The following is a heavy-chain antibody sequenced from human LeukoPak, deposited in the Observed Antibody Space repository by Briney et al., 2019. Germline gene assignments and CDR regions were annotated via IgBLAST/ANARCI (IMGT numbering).Heavy chain of an antibody. D-gene: IGHD3-3*01. V-gene: IGHV3-30-3*01. CDR1: GFTFSSYA. CDR2: ISYDGSNK. CDR3: ASQRDFWNY. Sequence: GGSLRLSCAASGFTFSSYAMHWVRQAPGKELEWVAVISYDGSNKYYADSVKGRFTISRDNAKNSLYLQMNSLRAEDTAVYYCASQRDFWNYWGQGTLVTVSS. J-gene: IGHJ4*02.